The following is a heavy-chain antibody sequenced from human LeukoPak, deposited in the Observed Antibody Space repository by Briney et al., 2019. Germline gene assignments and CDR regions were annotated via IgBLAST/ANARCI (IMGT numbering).Heavy chain of an antibody. V-gene: IGHV3-73*01. CDR2: IRSKANSYAT. D-gene: IGHD4-17*01. CDR3: ARETTATRGAFDI. CDR1: GFTFSGSA. Sequence: GGSLRLSCAASGFTFSGSAMHWVRQASGKGLEWVGRIRSKANSYATAYAASVKGRFTISRDDSKNTAYLQMNSLKTEDTAVYYCARETTATRGAFDIWGQGTMVTVSS. J-gene: IGHJ3*02.